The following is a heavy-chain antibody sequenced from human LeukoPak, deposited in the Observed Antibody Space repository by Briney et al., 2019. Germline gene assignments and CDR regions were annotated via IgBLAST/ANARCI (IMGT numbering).Heavy chain of an antibody. D-gene: IGHD3-3*02. CDR2: ISGSGTRT. CDR1: GLTFSSYD. J-gene: IGHJ4*02. V-gene: IGHV3-23*01. CDR3: AKGASAGTFANY. Sequence: GGSLRLSCAASGLTFSSYDMNWGRHAPGKGLEWLSGISGSGTRTYYADSVKGRFTVSRDNSENTLYMQMNSLRAEDTAVYYCAKGASAGTFANYWGQGTPVTVSS.